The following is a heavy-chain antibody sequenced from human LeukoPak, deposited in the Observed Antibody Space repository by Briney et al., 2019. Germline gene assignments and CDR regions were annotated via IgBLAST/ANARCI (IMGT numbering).Heavy chain of an antibody. Sequence: GASVKVSCKASGYIFTDYHMHWVRQAPGQGLEWMGWIHPISGDTNYAPRFQGRVTMTGDTSTSTAYMELTRLRSDDTAVYYCGRDLSGDIGSYSEYWGQGSLVTVSS. D-gene: IGHD2-15*01. CDR1: GYIFTDYH. V-gene: IGHV1-2*02. J-gene: IGHJ4*02. CDR2: IHPISGDT. CDR3: GRDLSGDIGSYSEY.